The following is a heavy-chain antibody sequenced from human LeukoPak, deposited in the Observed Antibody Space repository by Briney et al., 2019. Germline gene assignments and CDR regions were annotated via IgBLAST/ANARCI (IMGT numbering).Heavy chain of an antibody. CDR2: ISYDGSNK. Sequence: GGSLILSCAASGSTFSSYAMHRVRQAPGKGLEWVVVISYDGSNKYYADSVKGRFTISRDNSKNTLYLQMNSLRAEDTAVYYCARGLREWELLGVSNFDYGGQGTLVTVSS. J-gene: IGHJ4*02. V-gene: IGHV3-30-3*01. CDR3: ARGLREWELLGVSNFDY. D-gene: IGHD1-26*01. CDR1: GSTFSSYA.